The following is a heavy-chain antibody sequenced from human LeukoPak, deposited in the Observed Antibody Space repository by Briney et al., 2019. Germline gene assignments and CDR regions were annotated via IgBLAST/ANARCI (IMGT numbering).Heavy chain of an antibody. CDR2: IYPCDSDT. V-gene: IGHV5-51*01. D-gene: IGHD2-21*02. Sequence: GESLKISCKGSGYSFTSYWIGWVRQMPGKGLEWTGIIYPCDSDTRYSPSFQGQVTISADKSISTAYLQWSSLKASDTAMYYCATPGVTARPYWYYGMDVWGQGTTVTVSS. J-gene: IGHJ6*02. CDR3: ATPGVTARPYWYYGMDV. CDR1: GYSFTSYW.